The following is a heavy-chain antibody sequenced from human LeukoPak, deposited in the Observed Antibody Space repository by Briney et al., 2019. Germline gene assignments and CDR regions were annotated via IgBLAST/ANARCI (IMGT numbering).Heavy chain of an antibody. D-gene: IGHD1-14*01. CDR2: IYYSGST. V-gene: IGHV4-39*07. Sequence: PSETLSLTCTVSGGSISIGSYYWGWIRQPPGKGLEWIGSIYYSGSTYYNPSLKSRVTISADTSKNQFSLRLTSVTAADTAVYYCVRTNPWDLTYYFDYWGQGTLVTVSS. J-gene: IGHJ4*02. CDR1: GGSISIGSYY. CDR3: VRTNPWDLTYYFDY.